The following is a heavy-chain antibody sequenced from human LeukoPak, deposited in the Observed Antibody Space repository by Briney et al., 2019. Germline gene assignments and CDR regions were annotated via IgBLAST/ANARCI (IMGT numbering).Heavy chain of an antibody. CDR1: GGSIGSGDYY. Sequence: PSETLSLTCTVSGGSIGSGDYYWSWIRQPPGKGLEWIGYIYYSGSTYYNPSLKSRVTISVDTSKNQFSLKLSSVTAADTAVYYCASPGSGFWSGYMDVWGKGTTVTVSS. J-gene: IGHJ6*03. CDR2: IYYSGST. D-gene: IGHD3-3*01. V-gene: IGHV4-30-4*08. CDR3: ASPGSGFWSGYMDV.